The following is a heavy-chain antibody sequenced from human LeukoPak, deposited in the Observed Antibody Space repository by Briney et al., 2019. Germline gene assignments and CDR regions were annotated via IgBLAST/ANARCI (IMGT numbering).Heavy chain of an antibody. J-gene: IGHJ4*02. D-gene: IGHD1-26*01. CDR1: GFTVSSHY. CDR2: IYSGGST. V-gene: IGHV3-53*01. CDR3: ARGGWTYGRYYYFDY. Sequence: PGGSLRLPCAASGFTVSSHYISWVRQAPGKGLEWVSCIYSGGSTYYADSVKGRFTISSDNSKNTVFLQMNSLRAEDTAMYYCARGGWTYGRYYYFDYWGQGSLVTVSS.